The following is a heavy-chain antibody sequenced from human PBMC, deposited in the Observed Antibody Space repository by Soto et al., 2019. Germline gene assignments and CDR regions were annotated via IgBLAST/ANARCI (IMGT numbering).Heavy chain of an antibody. Sequence: QVQLQEAGPGLVRPSQTLSLTCTVAGGSMSENDYYWSWLRQSPGQGLQWIGYIYDTWTTSYSPSLKSRVTMSADTSRNQFSLKLTSVTAAVTALYCCARGIVRGGFDIFGQGTLVTVSS. CDR2: IYDTWTT. V-gene: IGHV4-30-4*01. CDR3: ARGIVRGGFDI. J-gene: IGHJ3*02. D-gene: IGHD3-10*02. CDR1: GGSMSENDYY.